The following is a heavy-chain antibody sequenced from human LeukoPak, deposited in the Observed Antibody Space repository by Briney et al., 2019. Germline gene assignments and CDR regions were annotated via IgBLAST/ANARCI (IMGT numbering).Heavy chain of an antibody. V-gene: IGHV3-66*02. CDR1: GFTVSSSY. CDR3: AKVMPPGRIRFYSYYMDV. D-gene: IGHD3-16*01. J-gene: IGHJ6*03. Sequence: PGGSLRLSCAASGFTVSSSYMSWVRQAPGKGLEWVSVIYSGGSTYYADSVKGRFTISRDKSKNTLSLQMNGLRVEDTAVYYCAKVMPPGRIRFYSYYMDVWGKGTTVTVS. CDR2: IYSGGST.